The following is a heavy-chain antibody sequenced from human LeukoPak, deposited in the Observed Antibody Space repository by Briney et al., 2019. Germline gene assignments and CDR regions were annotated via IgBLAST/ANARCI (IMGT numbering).Heavy chain of an antibody. CDR3: AKENYGAAPYYYYYYMDV. J-gene: IGHJ6*03. CDR1: GFTFDDYA. Sequence: GGSLRLSCAASGFTFDDYAMHWVRQAPGKGLEWVSGISWNSGSIGYADSVKGRFTISRDNSKNTLYLQMNSLRAEDTAVYYCAKENYGAAPYYYYYYMDVWGKGTTVTISS. D-gene: IGHD4-17*01. CDR2: ISWNSGSI. V-gene: IGHV3-9*01.